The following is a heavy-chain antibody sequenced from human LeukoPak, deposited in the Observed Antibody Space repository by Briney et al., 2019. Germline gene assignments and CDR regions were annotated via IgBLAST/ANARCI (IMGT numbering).Heavy chain of an antibody. CDR2: IGTAGDT. CDR3: ARGGWFGELLRPFDY. CDR1: GFTFSNYD. V-gene: IGHV3-13*01. J-gene: IGHJ4*02. D-gene: IGHD3-10*01. Sequence: GGSQRLSCAASGFTFSNYDMHWVRQATGKGLEWVSAIGTAGDTYYSGSVKGRFTISRENAKNSLYLQMNSLKAGDTAVYYCARGGWFGELLRPFDYWGQGSLVTVSS.